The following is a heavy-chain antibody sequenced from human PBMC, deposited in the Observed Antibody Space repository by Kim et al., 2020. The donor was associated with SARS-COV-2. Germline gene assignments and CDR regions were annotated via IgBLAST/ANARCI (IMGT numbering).Heavy chain of an antibody. CDR1: GYTFTGYD. CDR2: INPNSGDT. J-gene: IGHJ4*02. V-gene: IGHV1-2*02. CDR3: ARAQISMVRRVSDSLGY. Sequence: ASVKVSCKASGYTFTGYDMHWVRQAPGQGLEWMGWINPNSGDTNYAQKFQGRVTMTRDTSISTAYMELSRLRSDDTAVYYCARAQISMVRRVSDSLGYWGQGTLVTVSS. D-gene: IGHD3-10*01.